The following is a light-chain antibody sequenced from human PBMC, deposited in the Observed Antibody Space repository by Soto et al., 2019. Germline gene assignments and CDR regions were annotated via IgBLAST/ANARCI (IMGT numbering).Light chain of an antibody. J-gene: IGKJ5*01. Sequence: DIQMTQSPSSLSASVGDRVTITCRASQTILTYLNWYQQKPGQAPKLLIYAASSLQSGVPSRFSGGGSATDFTLTISSLQPEDFTTYYCQQNYNTLITFGQGTRLEIK. CDR1: QTILTY. CDR2: AAS. V-gene: IGKV1-39*01. CDR3: QQNYNTLIT.